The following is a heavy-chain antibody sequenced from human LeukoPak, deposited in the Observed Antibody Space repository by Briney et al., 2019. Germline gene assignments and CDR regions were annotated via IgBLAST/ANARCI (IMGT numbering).Heavy chain of an antibody. J-gene: IGHJ5*02. CDR1: GGSFSGYY. V-gene: IGHV4-34*01. CDR2: INRSGST. CDR3: ARRTLGYCSSTSCYTRTSAGKYNWFDP. D-gene: IGHD2-2*02. Sequence: SETLSLTCAVYGGSFSGYYWSWIRQPPGKGLEGLGEINRSGSTNYNPSLKNRVNISVDTSKKQVSLKQSSVTARDTAVYYCARRTLGYCSSTSCYTRTSAGKYNWFDPWGQGTLVTVFS.